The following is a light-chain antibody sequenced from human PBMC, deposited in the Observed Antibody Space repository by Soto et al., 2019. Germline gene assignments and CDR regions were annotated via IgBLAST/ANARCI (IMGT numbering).Light chain of an antibody. J-gene: IGLJ2*01. V-gene: IGLV3-21*02. CDR3: QLWDSSAELVV. Sequence: SYELTQPPSVSVAPGQTATVTCERDNIGSKRVHWYQQKPGQAPVLVVNDDTDRPSGIPERFSGSNSGNTATLTISGVEAGDEADYYCQLWDSSAELVVFGGGTKVTVL. CDR2: DDT. CDR1: NIGSKR.